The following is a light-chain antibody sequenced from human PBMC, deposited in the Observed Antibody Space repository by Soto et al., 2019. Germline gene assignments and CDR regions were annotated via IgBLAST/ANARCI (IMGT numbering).Light chain of an antibody. CDR3: GTWDSSLSAYV. CDR1: SSNIGINY. J-gene: IGLJ1*01. CDR2: ENN. Sequence: QSVLTQPPSVSAAPGQRVTISFSGSSSNIGINYVSWYQQLPGTAPKLLIYENNKRPSGIPDRFSGSKSGTSATLGITGRQTGDEADYYCGTWDSSLSAYVFGTGTKLTVL. V-gene: IGLV1-51*02.